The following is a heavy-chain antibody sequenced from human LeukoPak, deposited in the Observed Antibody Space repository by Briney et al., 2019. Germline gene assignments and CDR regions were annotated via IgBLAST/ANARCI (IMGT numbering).Heavy chain of an antibody. D-gene: IGHD5/OR15-5a*01. CDR3: ATSVSDYYYYYGMDV. V-gene: IGHV5-51*01. J-gene: IGHJ6*02. CDR1: GYRFTSYW. CDR2: IYPGDSDT. Sequence: GESLKISSKGSGYRFTSYWIGWVRQMPGKGLEWMGVIYPGDSDTRYSPSFQGQVTISTDKSISTAYLQWSSLRASDTAMYYCATSVSDYYYYYGMDVWGQGTTVTVSS.